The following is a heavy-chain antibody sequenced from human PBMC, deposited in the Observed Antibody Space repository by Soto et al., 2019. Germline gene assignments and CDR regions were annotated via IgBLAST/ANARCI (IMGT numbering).Heavy chain of an antibody. CDR1: GFTFSSYG. Sequence: QVQLVESGGGVVQPGRSLRLSCAASGFTFSSYGMHWVRQAPGKGLEWVAVIWYDGSNKYYADSVKGRFTISRDNSKNTLYLQMNSLRAEETAVYYCARDEGAVFDYWGQGTLVTVSS. CDR2: IWYDGSNK. CDR3: ARDEGAVFDY. V-gene: IGHV3-33*01. J-gene: IGHJ4*02. D-gene: IGHD1-26*01.